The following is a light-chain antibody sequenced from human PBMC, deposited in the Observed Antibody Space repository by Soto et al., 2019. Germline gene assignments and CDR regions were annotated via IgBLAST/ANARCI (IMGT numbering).Light chain of an antibody. J-gene: IGLJ1*01. CDR3: QSYDGSLSGYV. CDR1: SSNIGTGYD. Sequence: QSVLTQLPSLSGAPGQRVTISCTGSSSNIGTGYDVQWYQHLPGTAPKLLIYGNSNRPSGVPDRFSGSKSGTSASLAITGLQAEDEADYYCQSYDGSLSGYVFGPGTKLTVL. CDR2: GNS. V-gene: IGLV1-40*01.